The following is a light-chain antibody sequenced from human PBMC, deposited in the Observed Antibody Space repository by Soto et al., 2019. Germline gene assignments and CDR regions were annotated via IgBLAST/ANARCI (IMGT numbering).Light chain of an antibody. V-gene: IGLV1-44*01. J-gene: IGLJ3*02. CDR1: NSNIGTNT. CDR3: AAWDASLNGPV. Sequence: QSVLTQAPSTSGTPGQRVTISCSGRNSNIGTNTVNWYQQLPGTAPKLLIYTNDLRPSGVPDRFSGSKSGTSASLAISGLQSEDEGDYYCAAWDASLNGPVFGGGTKVTVL. CDR2: TND.